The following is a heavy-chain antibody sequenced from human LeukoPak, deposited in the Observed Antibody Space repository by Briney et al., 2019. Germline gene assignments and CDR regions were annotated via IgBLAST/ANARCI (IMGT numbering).Heavy chain of an antibody. CDR2: ISGSGATT. J-gene: IGHJ4*02. V-gene: IGHV3-23*01. CDR1: GFTFSSYV. D-gene: IGHD1-1*01. CDR3: AKRGSGTTFY. Sequence: GGSLRLSCAASGFTFSSYVMSWVRQAPGKGVEWVSAISGSGATTYYADSVKGRFPISRDNSKNTLYLHMTRLRAQDTALYYCAKRGSGTTFYWGQGTLVTVSS.